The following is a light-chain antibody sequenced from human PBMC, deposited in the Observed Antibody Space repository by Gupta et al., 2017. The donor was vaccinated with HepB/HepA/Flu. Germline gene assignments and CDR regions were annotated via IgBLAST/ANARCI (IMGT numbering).Light chain of an antibody. CDR3: RKSFNTPRT. J-gene: IGKJ2*01. Sequence: IQMSQSPSSLSASVGDSVTITCRASQGISSHLNWYQQKPGMAPKLLIYAASSLLSGVPSRFSGSGSGKDFTLTVRSLQPENFGTYYCRKSFNTPRTFGQGTKVEIK. V-gene: IGKV1-39*01. CDR1: QGISSH. CDR2: AAS.